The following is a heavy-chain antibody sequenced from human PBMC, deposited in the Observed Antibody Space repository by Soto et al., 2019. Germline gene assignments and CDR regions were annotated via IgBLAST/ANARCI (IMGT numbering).Heavy chain of an antibody. CDR2: INHSGGT. V-gene: IGHV4-34*01. CDR1: GGSFSGYY. D-gene: IGHD3-16*01. CDR3: ARTGASTSLSFFDY. J-gene: IGHJ4*02. Sequence: SETLSLTCAVYGGSFSGYYWSWIRQPPGKGLQWIGEINHSGGTNYNPSLKSRVTISVDTSKNQFFLKLTSVTAADTAVYYCARTGASTSLSFFDYWGQGTLVTISS.